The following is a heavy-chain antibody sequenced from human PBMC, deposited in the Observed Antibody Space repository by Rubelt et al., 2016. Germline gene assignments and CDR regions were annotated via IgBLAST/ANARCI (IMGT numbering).Heavy chain of an antibody. CDR1: DSSMNIHS. CDR2: VSDSGRT. CDR3: ARDDSPSSAGWFDP. V-gene: IGHV4-59*11. D-gene: IGHD3-22*01. Sequence: QVLLQESGPGLVKPSETLSLTCSISDSSMNIHSWSWFRRPPGKGLEWIGFVSDSGRTNYNPSLESRVSLSIDRSKAELYMNLKSVTASDTAVYYCARDDSPSSAGWFDPWGPGTLVTASS. J-gene: IGHJ5*02.